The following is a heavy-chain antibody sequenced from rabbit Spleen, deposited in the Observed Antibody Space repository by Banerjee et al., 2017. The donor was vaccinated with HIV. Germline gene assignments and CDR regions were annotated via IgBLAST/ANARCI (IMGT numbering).Heavy chain of an antibody. V-gene: IGHV1S40*01. CDR1: GFSFSSSHY. D-gene: IGHD2-1*01. J-gene: IGHJ4*01. CDR3: ARGSATMTMVITGWYFTL. CDR2: IYAGSGDST. Sequence: QSLEESGGDLVKPGASLTLTCTASGFSFSSSHYICWVRQAPGKGLECIACIYAGSGDSTYYANWAKGRFTISKTSSTTVTLQMTSLTAADTATHFCARGSATMTMVITGWYFTLWGQGTLVTVS.